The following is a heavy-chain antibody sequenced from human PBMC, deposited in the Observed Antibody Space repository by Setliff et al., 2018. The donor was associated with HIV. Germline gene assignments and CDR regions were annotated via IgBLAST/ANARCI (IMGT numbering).Heavy chain of an antibody. CDR2: IYHVGGT. CDR1: GGSIGSGGYS. CDR3: AKGPVSGVDL. Sequence: SETLSLTCAVSGGSIGSGGYSWSWIRQPPGRGLEWVGYIYHVGGTYYNPSLRSRATISVDRSKNLFSLKLTSVTAADTAVYYCAKGPVSGVDLWGQGTLVTVSS. D-gene: IGHD2-15*01. J-gene: IGHJ5*02. V-gene: IGHV4-30-2*01.